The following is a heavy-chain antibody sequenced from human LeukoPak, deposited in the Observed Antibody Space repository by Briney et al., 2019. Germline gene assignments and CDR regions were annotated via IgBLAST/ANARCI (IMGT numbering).Heavy chain of an antibody. J-gene: IGHJ5*02. V-gene: IGHV4-4*07. CDR1: GGSISSYY. CDR3: AKHLDPAASGFDP. D-gene: IGHD2-2*01. Sequence: PSETLSLTCTVSGGSISSYYWSWIRQPAGKGLEWIGRIYTSGSTNYNPSLKSRVTISVDRSKNQFSLKLRSVTAADTAVYYCAKHLDPAASGFDPWGQGTLVTVSS. CDR2: IYTSGST.